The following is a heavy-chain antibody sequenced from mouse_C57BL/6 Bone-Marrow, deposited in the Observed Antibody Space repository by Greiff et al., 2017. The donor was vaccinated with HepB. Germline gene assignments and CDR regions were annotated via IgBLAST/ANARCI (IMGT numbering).Heavy chain of an antibody. Sequence: QVQLQQSGAELVKPGASVKMSCKASGYTFTSYWITWVKQRPGQGLEWIGDIYPGSGSTNYNEKFKSKATLTVDTSSSTAYMQLSSLTSEDSAVYYCARVNYYGSSHWYFDVWGTGTTVTVSS. V-gene: IGHV1-55*01. CDR2: IYPGSGST. D-gene: IGHD1-1*01. CDR1: GYTFTSYW. J-gene: IGHJ1*03. CDR3: ARVNYYGSSHWYFDV.